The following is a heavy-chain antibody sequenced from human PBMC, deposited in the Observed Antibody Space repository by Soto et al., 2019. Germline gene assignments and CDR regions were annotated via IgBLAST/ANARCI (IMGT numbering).Heavy chain of an antibody. Sequence: GGSLRLSCAASGFTFSSYAMHWVRQAPGKGLEWVAVISYDGSNKYYADSVKGRFTISRDNSKNTLYLQMNSLRAEDTAVYYCARGYQPLLYYFDYWGQGTLVTVSS. CDR2: ISYDGSNK. CDR1: GFTFSSYA. CDR3: ARGYQPLLYYFDY. D-gene: IGHD2-2*01. V-gene: IGHV3-30-3*01. J-gene: IGHJ4*02.